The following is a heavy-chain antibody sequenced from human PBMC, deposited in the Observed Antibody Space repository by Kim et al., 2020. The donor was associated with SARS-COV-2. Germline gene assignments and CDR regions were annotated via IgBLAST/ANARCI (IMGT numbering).Heavy chain of an antibody. J-gene: IGHJ6*02. CDR1: GFTFSSYD. CDR2: IGTAGDT. D-gene: IGHD2-21*02. CDR3: ARAGGDQYYYYYGMDV. V-gene: IGHV3-13*01. Sequence: GGSLRLSCAASGFTFSSYDMHWVRQATGKGLEWVSAIGTAGDTYYTGSVKGRFTISRENAKNSLYLQMNSLRAGDTAVYYCARAGGDQYYYYYGMDVWGQGTTVTVSS.